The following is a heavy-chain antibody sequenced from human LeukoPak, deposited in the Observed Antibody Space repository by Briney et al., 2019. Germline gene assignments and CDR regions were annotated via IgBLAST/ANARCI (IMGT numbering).Heavy chain of an antibody. V-gene: IGHV1-18*01. Sequence: ASVKVSCKASGYTFINYGINWVRQAPGQGLEWMGWISAYNGNTNYAQSLQGRVTMITDTSASTVYMEMRSLTSDDTAVYYCARDLDQYNGRFGGFGHDFWGQGTLVTVSS. CDR2: ISAYNGNT. D-gene: IGHD3-10*01. CDR3: ARDLDQYNGRFGGFGHDF. CDR1: GYTFINYG. J-gene: IGHJ4*02.